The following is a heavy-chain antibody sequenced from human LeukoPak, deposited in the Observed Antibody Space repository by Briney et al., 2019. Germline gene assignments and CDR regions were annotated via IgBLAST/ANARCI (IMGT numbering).Heavy chain of an antibody. Sequence: GGSLRLSCAASGFTFSSYWMNWDRQAPGKGLEWISDISSSDSTINYADSVKGRFTISRDSAKNSLYLQMSDLRDEDTAVYYCARDRDSGDYTAAPGDYWGQGTLVTVSS. V-gene: IGHV3-48*02. CDR2: ISSSDSTI. J-gene: IGHJ4*02. D-gene: IGHD4-17*01. CDR3: ARDRDSGDYTAAPGDY. CDR1: GFTFSSYW.